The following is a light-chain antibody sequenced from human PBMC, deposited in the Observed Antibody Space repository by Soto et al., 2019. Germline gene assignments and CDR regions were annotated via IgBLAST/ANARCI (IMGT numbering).Light chain of an antibody. J-gene: IGKJ5*01. CDR3: QQRSDSIT. CDR1: HSVTTH. CDR2: DAS. V-gene: IGKV3-11*01. Sequence: EIVLTQSPDTLSVSPGERATLSCWASHSVTTHLAWFQQRPGQTPRLLIYDASTRAPGIPARFSGRGSGADFTLTISSLEPEDFAVYYCQQRSDSITFGQGTRLEI.